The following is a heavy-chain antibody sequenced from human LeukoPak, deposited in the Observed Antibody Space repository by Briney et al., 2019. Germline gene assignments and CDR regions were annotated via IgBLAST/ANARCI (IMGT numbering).Heavy chain of an antibody. V-gene: IGHV5-51*01. CDR2: IQPGDSET. CDR3: ARHVSAGLGEYQFDY. Sequence: GESLKISCKGFGYSFTSSWIGWVRHMPGKGLEWMGIIQPGDSETRYSPSFQGQVTISADKSTNTAYLQWNSLKASDTAIYYCARHVSAGLGEYQFDYWGQGTLVTVSS. D-gene: IGHD3-10*01. J-gene: IGHJ4*02. CDR1: GYSFTSSW.